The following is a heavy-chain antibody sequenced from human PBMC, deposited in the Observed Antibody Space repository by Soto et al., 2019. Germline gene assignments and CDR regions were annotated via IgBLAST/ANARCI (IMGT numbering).Heavy chain of an antibody. CDR3: ARGWGRIFDY. V-gene: IGHV4-34*01. Sequence: SETLXLTCAVYGGSFSGYYWSWIRQPPGKGLEWIGEINHSGSTNYNPSLKSRVTISVDTSKNQFSLKLSSVTAADTAVYYCARGWGRIFDYWGQGTLVTVSS. J-gene: IGHJ4*02. D-gene: IGHD7-27*01. CDR1: GGSFSGYY. CDR2: INHSGST.